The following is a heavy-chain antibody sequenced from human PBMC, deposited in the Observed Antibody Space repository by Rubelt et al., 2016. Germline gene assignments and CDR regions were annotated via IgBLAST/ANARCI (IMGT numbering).Heavy chain of an antibody. CDR3: ARGTMVRGAPDV. Sequence: QVQLVQSGAEVKKPGASVKVSCKASGYTFNSYGISWVRQAPGQGLEWMGWISVYNGNTNYAQKRQGRVTMNTDTSTSTADMELRSLRSDDTAVYYCARGTMVRGAPDVWGQGTTVTVSS. D-gene: IGHD3-10*01. CDR1: GYTFNSYG. J-gene: IGHJ6*02. V-gene: IGHV1-18*01. CDR2: ISVYNGNT.